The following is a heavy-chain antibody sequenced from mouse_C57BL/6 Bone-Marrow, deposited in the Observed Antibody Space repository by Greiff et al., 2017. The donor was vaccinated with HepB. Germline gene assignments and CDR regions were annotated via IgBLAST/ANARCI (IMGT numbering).Heavy chain of an antibody. V-gene: IGHV1-82*01. CDR1: GYAFSSSW. CDR2: IYPGDGDN. D-gene: IGHD1-1*01. J-gene: IGHJ4*01. CDR3: ARSAYYYGSSYGGDY. Sequence: QVQLKESGPELVKPGASVKISCKASGYAFSSSWMNWVKQRPGKGLECIGRIYPGDGDNNYNGKLKGKATLTADKSSSTAYMQLSSLTSEDSAVYFCARSAYYYGSSYGGDYWGQGTSVTVSS.